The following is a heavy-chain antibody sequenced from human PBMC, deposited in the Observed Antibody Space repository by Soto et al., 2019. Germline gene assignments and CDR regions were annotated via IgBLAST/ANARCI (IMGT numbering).Heavy chain of an antibody. CDR1: GGTFSSYA. J-gene: IGHJ4*02. V-gene: IGHV1-69*05. D-gene: IGHD1-1*01. Sequence: GASVKVSCKASGGTFSSYAISWVRQAPGQGLEWLGGIIGMFGTADYAQKFQGRVTMTRDTSISTAYLELSRLRSDDTAVYYCARGGTTSLDYWGQGTQVTVSS. CDR3: ARGGTTSLDY. CDR2: IIGMFGTA.